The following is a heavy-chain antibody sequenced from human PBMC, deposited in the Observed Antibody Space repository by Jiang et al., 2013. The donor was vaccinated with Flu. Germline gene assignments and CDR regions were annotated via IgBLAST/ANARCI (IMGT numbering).Heavy chain of an antibody. D-gene: IGHD3-10*01. J-gene: IGHJ6*02. CDR2: IWYDGSNK. Sequence: GVVQPGRSLRLSCAASGFTFSSYGMHWVRQAPGKGLEWVAVIWYDGSNKYYADSVKGRFTISRDNSKNTLYLQMNSLRAEDTAVYYCARDWEAYGSGSIPYGMDVWGQGTTVTVSS. V-gene: IGHV3-33*01. CDR1: GFTFSSYG. CDR3: ARDWEAYGSGSIPYGMDV.